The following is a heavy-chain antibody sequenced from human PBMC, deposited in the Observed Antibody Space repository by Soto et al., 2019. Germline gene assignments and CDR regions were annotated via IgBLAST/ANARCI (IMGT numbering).Heavy chain of an antibody. V-gene: IGHV4-4*07. CDR2: VHVSGGT. J-gene: IGHJ6*02. CDR3: ARDRYGWYPGFDLDI. CDR1: GASISNFY. Sequence: SENLSITCSVSGASISNFYWSWIRQFYGKGLEWIGHVHVSGGTDYNAPLQSRVSMSVDTSSNHVSLQLRSLTAADTAIYYCARDRYGWYPGFDLDIWGPGTTVTVS. D-gene: IGHD6-19*01.